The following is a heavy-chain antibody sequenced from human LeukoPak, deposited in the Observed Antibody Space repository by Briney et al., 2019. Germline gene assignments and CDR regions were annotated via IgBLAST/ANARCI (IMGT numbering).Heavy chain of an antibody. CDR2: ISNSGRTI. Sequence: PGGSLRLSCAASGFTFSTYEMNWVRQAPGKGLEWVSYISNSGRTIYYADSVKGRFTISRDNAKNSLYLQMNSLRAEDTALCNCARGNWFDPWGQGTLVTVSS. CDR3: ARGNWFDP. J-gene: IGHJ5*02. V-gene: IGHV3-48*03. CDR1: GFTFSTYE.